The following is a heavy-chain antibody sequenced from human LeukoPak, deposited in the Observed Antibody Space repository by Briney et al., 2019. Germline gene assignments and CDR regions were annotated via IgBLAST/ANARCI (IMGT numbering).Heavy chain of an antibody. CDR2: ISAYNANT. CDR1: GYTFTSYG. D-gene: IGHD6-13*01. Sequence: ASVKVSCKASGYTFTSYGITWVRQAPGQGLEWMGWISAYNANTNYAQKFQGRVTMTRDTSISTAYMELSRLRSDDTAVYYCARVAAAGNYLDYWGQGTLVTVSS. V-gene: IGHV1-18*01. CDR3: ARVAAAGNYLDY. J-gene: IGHJ4*02.